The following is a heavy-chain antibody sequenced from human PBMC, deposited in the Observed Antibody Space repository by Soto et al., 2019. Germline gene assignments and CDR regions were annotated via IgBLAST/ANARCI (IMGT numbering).Heavy chain of an antibody. CDR3: AREGGYYDSSGYSRYNWFDP. CDR2: IIPIFGTA. CDR1: GGTFSSYA. J-gene: IGHJ5*02. V-gene: IGHV1-69*01. D-gene: IGHD3-22*01. Sequence: QVQLVQSGAEVKKPGSSVKVSCKASGGTFSSYAISWVRQAPGQGLEWMGGIIPIFGTANYAQKFQGRVKLTADESTSTAYMELSSLRSEDTAVYYCAREGGYYDSSGYSRYNWFDPWGQGTLVTVSS.